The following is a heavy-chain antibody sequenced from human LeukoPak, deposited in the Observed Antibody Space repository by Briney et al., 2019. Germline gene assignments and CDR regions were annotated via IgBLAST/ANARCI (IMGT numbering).Heavy chain of an antibody. Sequence: GASVTVSCKASGGTFSSYAISWVRQAPGQGLEWMGGIIPIFGTANYAQKFQGRVTITADESTSTAYMELSSLRSEDTAVYYCARLPGYCSSTSCYRYHYYYYGMDVWGQGTTVTVSS. V-gene: IGHV1-69*13. J-gene: IGHJ6*02. CDR2: IIPIFGTA. CDR1: GGTFSSYA. D-gene: IGHD2-2*02. CDR3: ARLPGYCSSTSCYRYHYYYYGMDV.